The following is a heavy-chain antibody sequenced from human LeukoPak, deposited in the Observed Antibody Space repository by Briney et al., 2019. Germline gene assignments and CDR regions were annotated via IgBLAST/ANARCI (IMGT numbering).Heavy chain of an antibody. D-gene: IGHD1-14*01. V-gene: IGHV4-39*07. Sequence: MSSETLSLTCTVSGGSISSSSYYWGWIRQPPGKGLEWIGSIYYSGSTYYNPSLKSRVTISVDTSKNQFSLKLSSVTAADTAVYYCAGRYVGRDNWFDPWGQGTLVTVSS. CDR3: AGRYVGRDNWFDP. CDR1: GGSISSSSYY. J-gene: IGHJ5*02. CDR2: IYYSGST.